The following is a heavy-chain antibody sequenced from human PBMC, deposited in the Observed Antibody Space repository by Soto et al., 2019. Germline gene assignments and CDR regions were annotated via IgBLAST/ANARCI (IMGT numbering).Heavy chain of an antibody. Sequence: EVQLVESGGGLVQPGGSLRLSCAASGFTFSSYAMHWVRQAPGKGLESVSAINSNGGSTYYANSVKGRFTISRDNSKNTLYLQMGSLRAEDMAVYYFARRDGYNFDYWGQGTLVTVSS. V-gene: IGHV3-64*01. CDR3: ARRDGYNFDY. D-gene: IGHD5-12*01. CDR1: GFTFSSYA. J-gene: IGHJ4*02. CDR2: INSNGGST.